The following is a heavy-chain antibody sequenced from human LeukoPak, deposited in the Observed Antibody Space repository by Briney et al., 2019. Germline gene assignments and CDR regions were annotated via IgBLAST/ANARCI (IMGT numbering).Heavy chain of an antibody. CDR2: INSNSGAT. Sequence: ASVKVSCKTSGYIFTANYMHWVRQAPGQGLEWVGWINSNSGATSYAQKSQGRVTMTRDTSISTAYMELSRLTPDDTAVYYCARGFGTSWYDYWGQGTLVTVSS. CDR1: GYIFTANY. V-gene: IGHV1-2*02. D-gene: IGHD6-13*01. CDR3: ARGFGTSWYDY. J-gene: IGHJ4*02.